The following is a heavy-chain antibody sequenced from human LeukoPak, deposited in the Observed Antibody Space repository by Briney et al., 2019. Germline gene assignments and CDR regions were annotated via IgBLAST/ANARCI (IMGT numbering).Heavy chain of an antibody. Sequence: SETLSLTCTVSGGSISSYYWSWIRQPPGKGLEWIGYIYYSGSTNYNPSLKSRVTISVDTSKNQFSLKLSSVTAADTAVYYCARDLEWLVYDYWGQGTLVTISS. CDR2: IYYSGST. CDR1: GGSISSYY. J-gene: IGHJ4*02. CDR3: ARDLEWLVYDY. V-gene: IGHV4-59*01. D-gene: IGHD6-19*01.